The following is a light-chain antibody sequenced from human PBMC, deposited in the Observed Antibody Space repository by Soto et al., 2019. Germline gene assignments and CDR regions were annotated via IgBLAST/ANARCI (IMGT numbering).Light chain of an antibody. J-gene: IGKJ1*01. V-gene: IGKV3-15*01. CDR3: QQYNNWPWT. CDR1: QIVSSN. CDR2: GAS. Sequence: EIVMTQSPATLSVSPWERSTLSFSASQIVSSNLAWYQQKPGQAHRLLIYGASTRDTGIPARFSGSGSGTEFTLTLSRLQSEDFAVYYCQQYNNWPWTFGQGTKVDIK.